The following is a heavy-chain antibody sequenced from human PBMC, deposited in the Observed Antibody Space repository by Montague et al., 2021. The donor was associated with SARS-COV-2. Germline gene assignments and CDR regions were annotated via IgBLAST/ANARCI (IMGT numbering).Heavy chain of an antibody. D-gene: IGHD3-9*01. CDR2: XXWXXXK. J-gene: IGHJ4*02. CDR3: ARIRDYDILTGSYSGFDY. CDR1: GFSLSTSGMC. Sequence: PALVKLTQTLTLTCTFSGFSLSTSGMCVGWIRQPPGKALEWLAXXXWXXXKYXSTSLKTRLTISKDTSKNQVVLTMTNMDPVDTATYYCARIRDYDILTGSYSGFDYWGQGTLVTVSS. V-gene: IGHV2-70*01.